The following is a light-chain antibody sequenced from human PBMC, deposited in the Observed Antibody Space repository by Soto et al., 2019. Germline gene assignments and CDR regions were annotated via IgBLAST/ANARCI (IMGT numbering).Light chain of an antibody. Sequence: ELVFTQSPGTLSLSPGERATLSCRASETVNNNYLAWYQQIPGQAPRLLISGASGRATGTPDRFSGSASGTDFTLTISRLEPEDFAVYYCQQYGSSPLTFGGGTKGDI. J-gene: IGKJ4*01. CDR2: GAS. CDR3: QQYGSSPLT. V-gene: IGKV3-20*01. CDR1: ETVNNNY.